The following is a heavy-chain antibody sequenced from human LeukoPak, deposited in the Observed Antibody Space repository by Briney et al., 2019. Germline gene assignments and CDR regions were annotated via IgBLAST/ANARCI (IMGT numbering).Heavy chain of an antibody. Sequence: SETLSLTCTVSGGSISSYYWSWIRQPPGKGLEWIGYIYYGGSTNYNPSLKSRVTISVDTSKNQFSLKLSSVTAADTAVYYCARGDSGYVHYWGQGTLVTVSS. J-gene: IGHJ4*02. D-gene: IGHD1-26*01. V-gene: IGHV4-59*08. CDR1: GGSISSYY. CDR2: IYYGGST. CDR3: ARGDSGYVHY.